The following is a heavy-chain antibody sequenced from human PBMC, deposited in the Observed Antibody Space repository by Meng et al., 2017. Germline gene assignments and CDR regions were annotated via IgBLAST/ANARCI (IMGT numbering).Heavy chain of an antibody. D-gene: IGHD1-26*01. J-gene: IGHJ5*02. CDR2: ISGSGGST. CDR3: AKVSYSGSYKRGFDP. Sequence: GGPLRLSCAASGFTFSSYAMSWVRQAPGKGLEWVSAISGSGGSTYYADSVKGRFTISRDNSKNTLYLQMNSLRAEDTAVYYCAKVSYSGSYKRGFDPWGQGTLVTVSS. V-gene: IGHV3-23*01. CDR1: GFTFSSYA.